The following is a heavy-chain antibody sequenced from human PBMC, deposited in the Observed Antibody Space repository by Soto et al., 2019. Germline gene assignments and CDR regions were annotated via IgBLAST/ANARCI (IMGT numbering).Heavy chain of an antibody. CDR3: ARRYGGTFDY. CDR2: IYYSGST. V-gene: IGHV4-59*08. D-gene: IGHD2-15*01. J-gene: IGHJ4*02. CDR1: GGSISSYY. Sequence: PSETLSLTRTVSGGSISSYYWCWIRQPPGKGLEWIGYIYYSGSTNYNPSLKSRVTISVDTSKNQFSLKLSSVTAADTAVYYCARRYGGTFDYWGQGTLVTVSS.